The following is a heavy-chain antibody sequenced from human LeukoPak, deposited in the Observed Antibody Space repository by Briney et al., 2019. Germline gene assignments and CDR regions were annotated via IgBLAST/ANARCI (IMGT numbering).Heavy chain of an antibody. Sequence: SETLSLTCTVSGGSVSSVSDYWGWIRQPPGKGLEWIGSAYYSGSTYYNPSLKIRVTISVDTSKSQFSLKLSSVTAADTAVYYCARHSTVTTPYRYAAFDIWGQGTMVTVSS. D-gene: IGHD4-4*01. CDR2: AYYSGST. J-gene: IGHJ3*02. V-gene: IGHV4-39*01. CDR3: ARHSTVTTPYRYAAFDI. CDR1: GGSVSSVSDY.